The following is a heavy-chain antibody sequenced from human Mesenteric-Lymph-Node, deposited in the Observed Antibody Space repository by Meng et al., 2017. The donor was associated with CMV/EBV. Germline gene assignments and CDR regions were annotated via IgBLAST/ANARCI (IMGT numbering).Heavy chain of an antibody. J-gene: IGHJ4*02. CDR2: KKRGKGKK. CDR3: VRETEKKFDY. V-gene: IGHV1-3*04. Sequence: GKRREWKGRKKRGKGKKKKKKKNKDRVTVTRDTSANTVYMELSSLRSEDTAVYYCVRETEKKFDYWGQGTLVTVSS. D-gene: IGHD1-26*01.